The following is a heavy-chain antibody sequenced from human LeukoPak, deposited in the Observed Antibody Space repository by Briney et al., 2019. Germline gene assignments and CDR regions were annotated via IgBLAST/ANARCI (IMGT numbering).Heavy chain of an antibody. J-gene: IGHJ4*02. CDR2: IKHDGRDK. V-gene: IGHV3-7*01. CDR3: ARSYTSSGYYYGVAY. CDR1: GFTFNNYW. Sequence: GGSPRHSCVASGFTFNNYWMTWVRQAPGKGLDWVATIKHDGRDKHYVDSVKGRFAISRDNANNSLHLQMNSLRAEDTAVYFCARSYTSSGYYYGVAYWGQGIMVTVSS. D-gene: IGHD3-22*01.